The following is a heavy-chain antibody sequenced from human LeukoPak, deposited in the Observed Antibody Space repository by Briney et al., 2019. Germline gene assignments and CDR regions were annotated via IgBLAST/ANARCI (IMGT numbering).Heavy chain of an antibody. V-gene: IGHV4-30-4*01. CDR3: ARGTVVTDAFDI. J-gene: IGHJ3*02. Sequence: SETLSLTCTVSGGSISSGDYYWSWIRQPPGKGLEWIGYIYYSGSTYYSPSLESRLTISVDTSKNQFSLKLSSVTAAGTAVYYCARGTVVTDAFDIWGQGTMVTVSS. CDR1: GGSISSGDYY. D-gene: IGHD4-23*01. CDR2: IYYSGST.